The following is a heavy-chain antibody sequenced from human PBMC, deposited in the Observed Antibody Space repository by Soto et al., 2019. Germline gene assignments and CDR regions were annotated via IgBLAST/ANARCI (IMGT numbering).Heavy chain of an antibody. J-gene: IGHJ6*02. D-gene: IGHD6-19*01. CDR3: ARDLGGGSGWLPDYYYYYGMDV. CDR1: GFTFSSYS. V-gene: IGHV3-48*02. Sequence: GSLRLSCAASGFTFSSYSMNWVRQAPGKGLEWVSYISSSSSTIYYADSVKGRFTISRDNAKNSLYLQMNSLRDEDTAVYYCARDLGGGSGWLPDYYYYYGMDVWGQGTTVTVSS. CDR2: ISSSSSTI.